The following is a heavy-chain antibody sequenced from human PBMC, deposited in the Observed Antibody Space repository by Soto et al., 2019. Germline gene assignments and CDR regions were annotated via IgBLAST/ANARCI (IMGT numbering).Heavy chain of an antibody. V-gene: IGHV3-11*01. CDR3: ARRTMGNYYYMDV. Sequence: QVQLVESGEGLSHLGGSWRPSLLAPGLPPVATTLSGFGQAPGKGLEWVSYISSSGTIDNYADSVKGRFTISRDNAKNSLFLQMNGLRAEDTAVYYCARRTMGNYYYMDVWGKGTTVTVSS. CDR1: GLPPVATT. J-gene: IGHJ6*03. CDR2: ISSSGTID. D-gene: IGHD3-10*01.